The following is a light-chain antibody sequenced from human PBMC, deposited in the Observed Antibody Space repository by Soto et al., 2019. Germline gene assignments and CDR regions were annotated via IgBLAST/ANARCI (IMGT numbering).Light chain of an antibody. J-gene: IGKJ3*01. V-gene: IGKV3-20*01. CDR2: SAS. CDR1: QKVSNNY. CDR3: QLFDDSLFT. Sequence: IVLTQSPGILSLSPGERATLSCRASQKVSNNYLAWYQQRPGQVPRLLIFSASTRATGIPDRFSGSGSGTEFTLTSSRLEPDDFAVYYCQLFDDSLFTFGPGTKVDV.